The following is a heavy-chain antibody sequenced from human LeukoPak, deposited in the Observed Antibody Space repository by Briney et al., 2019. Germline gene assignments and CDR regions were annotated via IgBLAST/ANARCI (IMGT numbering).Heavy chain of an antibody. CDR3: ARGGLWIQLWFFDY. V-gene: IGHV3-7*01. CDR1: GFSFSSYW. Sequence: GGSLRLSSASAGFSFSSYWMSWVREAPGKGLEWVANIKKDGSEKYYVDSVKGRFTISRDNAKNSLYLQMNSLRAEDTAVYYCARGGLWIQLWFFDYWGQGTLVTVSS. J-gene: IGHJ4*02. CDR2: IKKDGSEK. D-gene: IGHD5-18*01.